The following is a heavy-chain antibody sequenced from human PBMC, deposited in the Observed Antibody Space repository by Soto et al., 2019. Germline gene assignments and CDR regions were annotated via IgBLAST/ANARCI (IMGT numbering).Heavy chain of an antibody. Sequence: QVQLVQSGAEVKKPGSSVKVSCKASGGTFSSYTISWVRQAPGQGLEWMGRIIPILGIANYAQKFQGRVTITADKSTSTAYMELSSLRSEDTAVYYCARVDKISGYEETDYWGQGTLVTVSS. J-gene: IGHJ4*02. CDR3: ARVDKISGYEETDY. CDR1: GGTFSSYT. D-gene: IGHD5-12*01. V-gene: IGHV1-69*02. CDR2: IIPILGIA.